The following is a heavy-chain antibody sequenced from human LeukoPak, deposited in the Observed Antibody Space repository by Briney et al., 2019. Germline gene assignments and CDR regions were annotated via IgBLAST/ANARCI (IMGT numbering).Heavy chain of an antibody. CDR2: SYYSGST. D-gene: IGHD6-13*01. CDR1: GGSISSHN. V-gene: IGHV4-59*11. Sequence: SETLSLTCTVSGGSISSHNWSWIRQPPGKGLGWIGYSYYSGSTNYNPSLKSRVTISVDTSKNQFSLKLSSVTAADTAVYYCARDSSSWFDGYMDVWGKGTTVTVSS. CDR3: ARDSSSWFDGYMDV. J-gene: IGHJ6*03.